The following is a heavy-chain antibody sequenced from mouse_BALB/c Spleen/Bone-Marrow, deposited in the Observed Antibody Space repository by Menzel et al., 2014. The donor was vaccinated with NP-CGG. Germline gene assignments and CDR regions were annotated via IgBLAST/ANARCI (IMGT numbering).Heavy chain of an antibody. CDR3: ARSGSSSGYFDY. V-gene: IGHV5-17*02. D-gene: IGHD1-1*01. J-gene: IGHJ2*01. CDR1: GFTFSSFG. Sequence: EVQLQESGGGLVQPGWSRKLSCAASGFTFSSFGMHWVRQAPEKGLEWVAYISSGSSTVYYADKVMGRFTISRDNPKNTLFLQMTSLRSEDTAMYYCARSGSSSGYFDYWGQGTTLTVSS. CDR2: ISSGSSTV.